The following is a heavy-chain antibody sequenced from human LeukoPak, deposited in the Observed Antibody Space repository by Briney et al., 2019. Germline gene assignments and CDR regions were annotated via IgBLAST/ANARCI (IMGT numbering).Heavy chain of an antibody. CDR2: INTKTGRT. J-gene: IGHJ5*02. Sequence: ASVKVSCKTSGYSFTDYYIHWVRQAPGQGLEWMAWINTKTGRTSSSRKFQGRVTMTRDPSITTVYMDMAWPTSDDTAIYFCARADFIDAGPYLIGPWGQGTLVTVSS. D-gene: IGHD3-3*01. CDR3: ARADFIDAGPYLIGP. V-gene: IGHV1-2*02. CDR1: GYSFTDYY.